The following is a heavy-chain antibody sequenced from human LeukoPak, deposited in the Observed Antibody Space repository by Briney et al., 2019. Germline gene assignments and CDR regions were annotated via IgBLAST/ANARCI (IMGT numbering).Heavy chain of an antibody. CDR1: GGSISSSTYY. D-gene: IGHD3-16*02. J-gene: IGHJ3*02. V-gene: IGHV4-39*07. CDR3: ASHISYAFDI. Sequence: TSETLSLTCTVSGGSISSSTYYWGWIRQPPGKGLEWIGSIYYSGSTYYNPSLKSRVTISVDTSKNQFSLKLSSVTAADTAVYFCASHISYAFDIWGHGIMVTVSS. CDR2: IYYSGST.